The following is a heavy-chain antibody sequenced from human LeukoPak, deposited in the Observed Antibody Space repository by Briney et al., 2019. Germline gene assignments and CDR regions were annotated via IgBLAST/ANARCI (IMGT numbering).Heavy chain of an antibody. CDR2: IHPSTGNP. Sequence: ASVKVSCKASGYTFTGYYMHWVRQAPGQGLEWMGWIHPSTGNPTYAQGFTGRFVFSLDTSVSTTYLQISSLKAEDTAVYYCARAFQRLGELSLPNYWGQGTLVTVSS. CDR1: GYTFTGYY. V-gene: IGHV7-4-1*02. J-gene: IGHJ4*02. D-gene: IGHD3-16*02. CDR3: ARAFQRLGELSLPNY.